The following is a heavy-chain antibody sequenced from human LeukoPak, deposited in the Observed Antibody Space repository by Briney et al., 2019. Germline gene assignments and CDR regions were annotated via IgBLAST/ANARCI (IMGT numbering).Heavy chain of an antibody. CDR3: ARGLVDTAMVDYFDY. V-gene: IGHV4-4*07. D-gene: IGHD5-18*01. CDR2: IYTSGST. J-gene: IGHJ4*02. Sequence: SETLSLTCTVSGGSISSYYWSWIRQPAGKGLEWIGRIYTSGSTNYNPSLKSRVTMSVDTSKNQFSLKLSSVTAADTAVYYCARGLVDTAMVDYFDYWGQGTLVTVSS. CDR1: GGSISSYY.